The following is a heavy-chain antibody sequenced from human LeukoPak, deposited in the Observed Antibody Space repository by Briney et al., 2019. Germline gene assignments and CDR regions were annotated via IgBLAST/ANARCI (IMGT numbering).Heavy chain of an antibody. CDR3: ARDGRYCSGGSCYFKPFDY. CDR1: GYTFTSYG. V-gene: IGHV1-18*01. Sequence: ASVKVSCKASGYTFTSYGISWVRQAPGQRLEWMGWISAYNGNTNYAQKLQGRVTMTTDTSTSTAYMELRSLRSDDTAVCYCARDGRYCSGGSCYFKPFDYWGQGTLVTVSS. D-gene: IGHD2-15*01. J-gene: IGHJ4*02. CDR2: ISAYNGNT.